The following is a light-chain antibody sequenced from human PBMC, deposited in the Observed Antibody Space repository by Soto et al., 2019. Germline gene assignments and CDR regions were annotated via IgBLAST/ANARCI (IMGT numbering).Light chain of an antibody. Sequence: EIVLTQSPGTLSLSPGERATLSFRASQSVSSSYLAWYQQKPGQAPRLLIYGASSRATGIPDRFSGSGSGTACTLTISRLEPEDFAVYYGQQYGSSPPWTFGQGTKVEIK. CDR3: QQYGSSPPWT. V-gene: IGKV3-20*01. CDR2: GAS. J-gene: IGKJ1*01. CDR1: QSVSSSY.